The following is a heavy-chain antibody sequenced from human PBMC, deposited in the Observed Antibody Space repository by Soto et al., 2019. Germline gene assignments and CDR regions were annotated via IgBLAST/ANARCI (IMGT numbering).Heavy chain of an antibody. V-gene: IGHV3-23*01. J-gene: IGHJ4*02. Sequence: GGSLRLSCAASGFTFSSYAMSWVRQAPGKGLEWVSAISGSGGSTYYADSVKGRFTISRDNSKNTLYLQMNSLRAEDTAVYYCARRARYCSGGSCPPGLDFDYWGQGTLVTVSS. CDR3: ARRARYCSGGSCPPGLDFDY. CDR1: GFTFSSYA. D-gene: IGHD2-15*01. CDR2: ISGSGGST.